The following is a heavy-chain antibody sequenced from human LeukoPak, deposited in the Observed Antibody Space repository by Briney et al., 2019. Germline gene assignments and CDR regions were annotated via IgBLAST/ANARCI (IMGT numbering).Heavy chain of an antibody. J-gene: IGHJ4*02. CDR3: AKVSGEWLPIHYFDN. CDR2: ISGNTDNT. D-gene: IGHD3-3*01. Sequence: GASLRLSCAASGFTFSSYAMSWVRQAPGKGLEWVSTISGNTDNTYYADSVKGRFTISRDNSRNTLYLQMNSLRAEDTAVYFCAKVSGEWLPIHYFDNGARGPLVPVSS. V-gene: IGHV3-23*01. CDR1: GFTFSSYA.